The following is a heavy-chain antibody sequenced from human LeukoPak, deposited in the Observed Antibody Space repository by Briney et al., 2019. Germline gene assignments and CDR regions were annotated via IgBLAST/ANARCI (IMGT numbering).Heavy chain of an antibody. V-gene: IGHV3-23*05. J-gene: IGHJ4*02. D-gene: IGHD5-18*01. Sequence: GGSLRLSCAPSGFSLGEYAMSWVRQAPGKGPEWVSAISGSSTYYSDSVKGRFTISRDTSKTTVYLQMNVLREDDTALYYCVKGPQVGDGYHPDYWGQGTLVTVS. CDR3: VKGPQVGDGYHPDY. CDR2: ISGSST. CDR1: GFSLGEYA.